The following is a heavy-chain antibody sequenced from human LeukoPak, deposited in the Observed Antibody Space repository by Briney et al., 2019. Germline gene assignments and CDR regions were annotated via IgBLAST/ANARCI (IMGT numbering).Heavy chain of an antibody. D-gene: IGHD3-22*01. CDR3: ARHYYDSSGYYDQGYMDV. J-gene: IGHJ6*03. V-gene: IGHV4-61*02. CDR1: GGSISSGSYY. Sequence: SETLSLTCTVSGGSISSGSYYWSWIRQPAGKGLEWIGRIYTSGSTNYNPSLKSRVTISVDTSKNQFPLKLSSVTAADTAVYYCARHYYDSSGYYDQGYMDVWGKGTTVTVSS. CDR2: IYTSGST.